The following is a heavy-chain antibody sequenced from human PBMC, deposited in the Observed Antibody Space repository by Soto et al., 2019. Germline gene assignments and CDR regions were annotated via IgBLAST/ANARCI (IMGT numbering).Heavy chain of an antibody. D-gene: IGHD3-10*01. CDR3: ARDRRTMVRGVIITPRPGPLDV. J-gene: IGHJ6*02. Sequence: PGGSLRLSCAASGFTFSSYAMHWVRQAPGKGLEWVAVISYDGSNKYYADSVKGRFTISRDNSKNTLYLQMNSLRAEDTAVYYCARDRRTMVRGVIITPRPGPLDVWGQGTTVTVSS. CDR2: ISYDGSNK. V-gene: IGHV3-30-3*01. CDR1: GFTFSSYA.